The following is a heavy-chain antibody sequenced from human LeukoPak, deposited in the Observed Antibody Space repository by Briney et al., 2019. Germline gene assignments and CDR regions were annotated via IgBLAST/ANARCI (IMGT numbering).Heavy chain of an antibody. Sequence: GGSLRLSCAASGFTFSSYDMHWVRQATGRGLEWVSSIGTAADTYYPGSVKGRFTISRENTKNSLYPQMNSLRAGDTAVYYCARGPIVGITETKGYFDYWGQGILVTVSS. D-gene: IGHD1-7*01. CDR2: IGTAADT. J-gene: IGHJ4*02. V-gene: IGHV3-13*01. CDR3: ARGPIVGITETKGYFDY. CDR1: GFTFSSYD.